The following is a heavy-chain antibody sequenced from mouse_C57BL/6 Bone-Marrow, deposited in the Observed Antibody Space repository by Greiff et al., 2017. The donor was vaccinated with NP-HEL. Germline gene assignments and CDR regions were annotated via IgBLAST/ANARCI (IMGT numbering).Heavy chain of an antibody. J-gene: IGHJ1*03. CDR2: INPYNGDT. CDR3: ARNSNYFYWYVDV. Sequence: EVQLQQSGPELVKPGDSVKISCKASGYSFTGYFMNWVMQSHGKSLEWIGRINPYNGDTFYNQKFKGKATLTVDKSSSTAHMELRSLTSEDSAVYYCARNSNYFYWYVDVWGTGTTVTVSS. V-gene: IGHV1-20*01. CDR1: GYSFTGYF. D-gene: IGHD2-5*01.